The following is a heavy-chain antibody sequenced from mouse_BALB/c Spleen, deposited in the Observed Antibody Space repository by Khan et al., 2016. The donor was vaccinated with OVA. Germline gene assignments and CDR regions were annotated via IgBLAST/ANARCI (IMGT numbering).Heavy chain of an antibody. J-gene: IGHJ3*01. Sequence: QMQLEESGAELARPGASVKLSCTASGYTFTDYYINWVKQRTGQGLEWIGEISPGSGDTHYNERFMGKATLTADKSSSTAYMQLSSLTSEASAVYFCVRRNYFGYTFAYWGQGTLVTVSA. CDR1: GYTFTDYY. D-gene: IGHD1-2*01. CDR3: VRRNYFGYTFAY. V-gene: IGHV1-77*01. CDR2: ISPGSGDT.